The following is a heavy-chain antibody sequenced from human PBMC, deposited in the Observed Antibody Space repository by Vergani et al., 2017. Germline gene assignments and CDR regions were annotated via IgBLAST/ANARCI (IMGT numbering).Heavy chain of an antibody. V-gene: IGHV3-23*01. CDR1: GFTFNHYA. J-gene: IGHJ6*02. CDR2: ISGSGGST. CDR3: AKANPRNSGYDYLYYYHAMDV. D-gene: IGHD5-12*01. Sequence: EVQLLESGGDLVQPGGSLRLSCAASGFTFNHYAMTWVRQAPGKGLEWVSGISGSGGSTYYAGSVKGRVTISRDSSKNTLYLQMNSLSAGDTAVYYCAKANPRNSGYDYLYYYHAMDVWGQGTTVTVSS.